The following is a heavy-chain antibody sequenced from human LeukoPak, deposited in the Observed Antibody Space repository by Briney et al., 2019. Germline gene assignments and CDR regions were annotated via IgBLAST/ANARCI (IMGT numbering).Heavy chain of an antibody. Sequence: TGGSLRLSCAASGFTFSSYGMHWVRQAPGKGLEWVSAISGSGGSTYNADSVKGRFTISRDNSKNTLYLRMNSLRAEDTAVYYCAKDKGGSYYPAYFDYWGQGTLVTVSS. CDR1: GFTFSSYG. D-gene: IGHD1-26*01. CDR3: AKDKGGSYYPAYFDY. V-gene: IGHV3-23*01. J-gene: IGHJ4*02. CDR2: ISGSGGST.